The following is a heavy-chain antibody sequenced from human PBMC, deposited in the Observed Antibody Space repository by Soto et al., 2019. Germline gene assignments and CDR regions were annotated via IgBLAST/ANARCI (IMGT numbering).Heavy chain of an antibody. CDR3: ARYTNFSPYYHGVDV. CDR1: GVSISRGDYY. D-gene: IGHD2-8*01. CDR2: IYYSGNT. Sequence: QVQLQESGPGLVKPSQSVSLTCTVSGVSISRGDYYWSWIRQPPGKGLEWIGYIYYSGNTNYAPSLGSRLTISIDTSRNQFSLHLMSVTAADTAIYYCARYTNFSPYYHGVDVWGQGTTVTVSS. V-gene: IGHV4-30-4*01. J-gene: IGHJ6*02.